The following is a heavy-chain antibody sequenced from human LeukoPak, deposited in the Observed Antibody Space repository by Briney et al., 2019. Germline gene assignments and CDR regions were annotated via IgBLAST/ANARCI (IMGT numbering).Heavy chain of an antibody. V-gene: IGHV3-7*01. CDR2: INGDGSEK. D-gene: IGHD3-16*01. J-gene: IGHJ4*02. Sequence: GGSVRLSCAASGFTYSFYWMSWVRQAPGKGLEWVAMINGDGSEKNYVDSVKGLFTISRENAKNSLYLQMNNLRAEDMGVYYCVTGGGAYWGQGTLVTVS. CDR3: VTGGGAY. CDR1: GFTYSFYW.